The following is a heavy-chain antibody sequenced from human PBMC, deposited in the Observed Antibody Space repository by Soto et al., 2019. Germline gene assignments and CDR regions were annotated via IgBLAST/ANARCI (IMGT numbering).Heavy chain of an antibody. CDR1: GGSISSSSYY. V-gene: IGHV4-39*07. J-gene: IGHJ6*02. CDR2: IYYSGST. D-gene: IGHD3-9*01. CDR3: ARVDDILTGYYNAYYYYGMDV. Sequence: SETLSLTCTVSGGSISSSSYYWGWIRQPPGKGLEWIGSIYYSGSTYYNPSLKSRVTISVDTSKNQFSLKLSSVTAADTAVYYCARVDDILTGYYNAYYYYGMDVWGQGTTVTVSS.